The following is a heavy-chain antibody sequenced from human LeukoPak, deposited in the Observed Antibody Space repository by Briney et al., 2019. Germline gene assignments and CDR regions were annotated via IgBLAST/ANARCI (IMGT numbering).Heavy chain of an antibody. CDR2: IYYSGST. CDR3: ARNLIPEQLVLNF. J-gene: IGHJ4*02. V-gene: IGHV4-59*01. CDR1: GGSISSYY. D-gene: IGHD6-13*01. Sequence: SETLSLTCTVSGGSISSYYWSWIRQPPGKGLEWIGYIYYSGSTNYNPSLKSRVTISVDTSKNQFSLNLRSVTPEDTAVYYCARNLIPEQLVLNFWGQGTLVTVSS.